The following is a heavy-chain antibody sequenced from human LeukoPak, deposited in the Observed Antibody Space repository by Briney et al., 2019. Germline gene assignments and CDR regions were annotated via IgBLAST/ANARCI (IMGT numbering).Heavy chain of an antibody. CDR3: ASGIVGATTRYPDAFDI. Sequence: GGSLRLSCAASGFTVSSNYMIWVRQAPGKGLEWVSVIYSGGSTYYADSVKGRFTISRDNSKNTLYLQMNSLRAEDTAVYYCASGIVGATTRYPDAFDIWGQGTMVTVSS. J-gene: IGHJ3*02. CDR2: IYSGGST. CDR1: GFTVSSNY. D-gene: IGHD1-26*01. V-gene: IGHV3-53*01.